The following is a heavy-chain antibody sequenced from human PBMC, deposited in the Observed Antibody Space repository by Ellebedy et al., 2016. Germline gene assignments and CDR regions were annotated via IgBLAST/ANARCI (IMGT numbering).Heavy chain of an antibody. CDR2: IKQDGSEK. Sequence: GESLKISXAASGFTFSSYSMNWVRQAPGKGLEWVANIKQDGSEKYYVDSVKGRFTISRDNAKNSLYLQMNSLRAEDTAVYYCARVPPWLDGEIDYWGQGTLVTVSS. J-gene: IGHJ4*02. CDR3: ARVPPWLDGEIDY. D-gene: IGHD4-17*01. CDR1: GFTFSSYS. V-gene: IGHV3-7*01.